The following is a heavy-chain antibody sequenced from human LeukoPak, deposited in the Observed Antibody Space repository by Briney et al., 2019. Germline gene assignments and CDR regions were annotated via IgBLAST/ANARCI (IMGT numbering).Heavy chain of an antibody. D-gene: IGHD3-10*01. CDR1: GLTFRNYE. CDR3: ARDLGDWYSSGFDD. CDR2: ISRDGSTV. Sequence: GGSLRLSCAGSGLTFRNYEMSWVRQAPGKGLEWGSHISRDGSTVYYRDSVKGRFTISRDNVKNSLYLHMNSLRVEDTGVYYCARDLGDWYSSGFDDWGQGSLVIVSS. J-gene: IGHJ4*02. V-gene: IGHV3-48*03.